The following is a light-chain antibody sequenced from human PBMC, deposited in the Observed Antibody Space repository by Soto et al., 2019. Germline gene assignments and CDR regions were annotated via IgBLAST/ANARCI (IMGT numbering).Light chain of an antibody. J-gene: IGKJ3*01. V-gene: IGKV3D-15*01. CDR1: QSVRSK. Sequence: EIVMTQSPATLSVSPGERATLSCRASQSVRSKLAWYQQKGGQAPRLLIHDASTRATGIPARFSGSGSGTEFTLTISSLQSEDFAVYYCQHYNNWPPFTFGPGTKVDIK. CDR2: DAS. CDR3: QHYNNWPPFT.